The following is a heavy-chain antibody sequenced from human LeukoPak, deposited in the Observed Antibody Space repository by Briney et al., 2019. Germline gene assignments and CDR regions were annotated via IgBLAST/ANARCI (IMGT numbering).Heavy chain of an antibody. CDR2: ISRSSSTI. J-gene: IGHJ4*02. Sequence: GGSLRLSCAASGFTFSNYNMNWVRQAPGKGLEWVSYISRSSSTIKYADSAKGRFTISRDNAKNSLYLQMNSLRAEDTAVYYCARDASRYCSGGNCYSGLLGYFDYWGQGTLVTVSS. D-gene: IGHD2-15*01. V-gene: IGHV3-48*01. CDR1: GFTFSNYN. CDR3: ARDASRYCSGGNCYSGLLGYFDY.